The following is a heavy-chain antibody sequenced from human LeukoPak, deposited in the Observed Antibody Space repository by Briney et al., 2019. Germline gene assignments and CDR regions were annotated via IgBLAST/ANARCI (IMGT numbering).Heavy chain of an antibody. CDR1: GFTFTGYY. Sequence: ASVKVSCKASGFTFTGYYIHWVRQAPGQGLEWMGWINPNSGGTNYAQKLQGRVTMTTDTSTSTAYMELRSLRSDDTAVYYCAAQGRQRSFDYWGQGTLVTVSS. J-gene: IGHJ4*02. D-gene: IGHD2-2*01. CDR2: INPNSGGT. V-gene: IGHV1-2*02. CDR3: AAQGRQRSFDY.